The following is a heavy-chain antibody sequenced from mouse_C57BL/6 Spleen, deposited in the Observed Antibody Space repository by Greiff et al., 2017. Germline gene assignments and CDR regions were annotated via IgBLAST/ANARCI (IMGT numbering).Heavy chain of an antibody. V-gene: IGHV1-61*01. CDR3: ARRGGNWGYFDY. CDR1: GYTFTSYW. CDR2: IYPSDSET. D-gene: IGHD4-1*01. Sequence: QVQLQQPGAELVRPGSSVKLSCKASGYTFTSYWMDWVKQRPGQGLEWIGNIYPSDSETHYNQKFKDKATLTVDKSSSTAYMQLSSLTSEDSAVYDCARRGGNWGYFDYWGQGTTRTVSS. J-gene: IGHJ2*01.